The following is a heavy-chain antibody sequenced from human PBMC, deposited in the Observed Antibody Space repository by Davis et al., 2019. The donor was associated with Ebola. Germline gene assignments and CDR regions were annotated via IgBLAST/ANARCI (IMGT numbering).Heavy chain of an antibody. CDR2: FDPEDGET. Sequence: ASVKVSCKVSGYTLTELSMHWVRQAPGKGLEWMGGFDPEDGETIYAQKFQGRVTMTEDTSTDTAYMELSSLRSEDTAVYYCATGGYDYIWGSYRPFDYWGQGTLVTVSS. CDR1: GYTLTELS. J-gene: IGHJ4*02. CDR3: ATGGYDYIWGSYRPFDY. V-gene: IGHV1-24*01. D-gene: IGHD3-16*02.